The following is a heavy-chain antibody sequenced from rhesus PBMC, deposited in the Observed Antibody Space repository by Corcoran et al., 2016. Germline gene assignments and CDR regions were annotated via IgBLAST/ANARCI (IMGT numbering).Heavy chain of an antibody. CDR3: ARGPYDSGYYTGLNRFDV. J-gene: IGHJ5-1*01. CDR1: GYSISSNY. V-gene: IGHV4-160*01. Sequence: QVQLQESGPGLVKPSETLSLTCVVSGYSISSNYWSWIRPSPGKGLDGIGYIYGSTGSTDYNPSLKTRVTISTDTSKNQFSLKLSSVTAADTAVYYCARGPYDSGYYTGLNRFDVWGPGVLVTVSS. CDR2: IYGSTGST. D-gene: IGHD3-28*01.